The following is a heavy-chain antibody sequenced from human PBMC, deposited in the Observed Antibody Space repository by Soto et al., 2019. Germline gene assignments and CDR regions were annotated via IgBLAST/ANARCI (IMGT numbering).Heavy chain of an antibody. Sequence: SETLSLTCTVSGGSINGYYWTVIRQPPGKGLEWIGFIYYSGSTNYNPSLQSRVTIPLNTYKNQFSLNLSSVTAADTAMYYCARDRKGSNGLTDYWGQGALVTVSS. CDR3: ARDRKGSNGLTDY. CDR2: IYYSGST. CDR1: GGSINGYY. D-gene: IGHD3-9*01. J-gene: IGHJ4*02. V-gene: IGHV4-59*01.